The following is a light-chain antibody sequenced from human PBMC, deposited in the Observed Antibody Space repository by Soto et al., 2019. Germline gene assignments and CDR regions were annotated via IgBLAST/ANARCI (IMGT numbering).Light chain of an antibody. Sequence: ETVLTQSPGTLSLSPGEGGTLSCRASQTVISNSLAWYQQKPGQPPRLLIHGASTRAPVIPDRFSGSRSGTDFTLTISRLEPEDFAAYYCQLYGGSPKTFGQGTKVEIK. CDR2: GAS. CDR1: QTVISNS. J-gene: IGKJ1*01. V-gene: IGKV3-20*01. CDR3: QLYGGSPKT.